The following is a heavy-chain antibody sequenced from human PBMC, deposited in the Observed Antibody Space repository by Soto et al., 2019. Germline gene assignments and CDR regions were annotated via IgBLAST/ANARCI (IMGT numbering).Heavy chain of an antibody. CDR3: VRDSHGDY. CDR2: IDHDGPT. J-gene: IGHJ4*02. Sequence: EVQLVESGGGLVQPGGSLRLSCAGSGFIFSNYWMHWVRQAPGKGLEWVSRIDHDGPTDYAASVRGRFTISRDNAETTLYLQMNSLRPEDTDVYYCVRDSHGDYWGQGTLVTVSS. V-gene: IGHV3-74*01. CDR1: GFIFSNYW.